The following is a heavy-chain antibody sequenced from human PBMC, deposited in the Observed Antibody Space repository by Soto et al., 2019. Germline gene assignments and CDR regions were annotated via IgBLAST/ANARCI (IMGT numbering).Heavy chain of an antibody. Sequence: KASETLSLTCTVSGGSISSSSYYWGWIRQPPGKGLEWIGSIYYSGSTYYNPSLKSRVTISVDTSKNQFSLKLSSVTAADTAVYYCARPGEWFGGEYFQHWGQGTLVTVSS. V-gene: IGHV4-39*01. CDR3: ARPGEWFGGEYFQH. D-gene: IGHD3-10*01. CDR2: IYYSGST. CDR1: GGSISSSSYY. J-gene: IGHJ1*01.